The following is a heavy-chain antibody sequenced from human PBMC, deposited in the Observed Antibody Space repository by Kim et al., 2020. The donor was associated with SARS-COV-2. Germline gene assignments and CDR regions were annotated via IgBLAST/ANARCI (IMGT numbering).Heavy chain of an antibody. J-gene: IGHJ4*02. Sequence: GDAQKCGGRVTMTRDTSISTAYMELSSLTSEDTAVYYCARGVTAGVDYWGQGTLVTVSS. CDR3: ARGVTAGVDY. D-gene: IGHD2-21*02. V-gene: IGHV1-8*01.